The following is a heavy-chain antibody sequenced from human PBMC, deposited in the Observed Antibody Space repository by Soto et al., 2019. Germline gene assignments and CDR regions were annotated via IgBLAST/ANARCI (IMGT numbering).Heavy chain of an antibody. J-gene: IGHJ6*02. V-gene: IGHV1-69*12. CDR2: IIPIFGRA. Sequence: QVQLVQSGAEVKKPGSSVKVSCKASGGTFSSYAISWVRQAPGQGLEWMGGIIPIFGRANYAQKFQGRVTINADESTSTAYMELSSLRSEDTAVYYCAGPPELTRIYYYYGMDVWGQGTTVTVSS. CDR3: AGPPELTRIYYYYGMDV. D-gene: IGHD1-7*01. CDR1: GGTFSSYA.